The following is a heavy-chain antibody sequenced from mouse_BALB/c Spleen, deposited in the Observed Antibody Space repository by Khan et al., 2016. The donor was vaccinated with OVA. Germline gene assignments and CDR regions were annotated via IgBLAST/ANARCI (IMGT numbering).Heavy chain of an antibody. CDR3: ARTARIKY. J-gene: IGHJ2*01. CDR1: GYSITSGYG. V-gene: IGHV3-2*02. D-gene: IGHD1-2*01. CDR2: ISYSGST. Sequence: VQLQESGPGLVKPSQSLSLTCTVTGYSITSGYGWNWNRQFPGNKLEWMGYISYSGSTNYNPSLKSRISITRDTSNNQFFLQLNSVTTEDTATYYCARTARIKYWGQGTTLTVSS.